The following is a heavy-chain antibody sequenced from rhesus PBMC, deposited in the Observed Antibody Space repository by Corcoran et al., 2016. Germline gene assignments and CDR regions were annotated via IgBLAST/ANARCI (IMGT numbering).Heavy chain of an antibody. V-gene: IGHV4-73*01. D-gene: IGHD3-28*01. CDR2: IDWGCGWT. CDR1: GGSISGNSY. J-gene: IGHJ3*01. CDR3: AREPSGGSYSEDGGFDF. Sequence: QVELHQWGEGLVKPSETLSLTCVVYGGSISGNSYCSWIRKAPGKGLEWIGNIDWGCGWTNYNSSLNMMISFAEDTSKYQFSLDLWSVPAADTAVYFCAREPSGGSYSEDGGFDFWGQGLRVAVSS.